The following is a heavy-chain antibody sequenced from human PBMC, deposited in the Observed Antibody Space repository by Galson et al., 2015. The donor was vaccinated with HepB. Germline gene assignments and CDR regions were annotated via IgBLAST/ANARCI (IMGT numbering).Heavy chain of an antibody. CDR1: GYSFTNSG. Sequence: SVKVSCKASGYSFTNSGISWVRQAPGQGLEWMGWISGYNGNTNYAQKVQDRVTMTTDTSTSTAYMELRSLRSDDTAVYYCAREQGYSSSSAYYYYYYMDVWGEGTTVTVSS. CDR2: ISGYNGNT. CDR3: AREQGYSSSSAYYYYYYMDV. V-gene: IGHV1-18*01. D-gene: IGHD6-6*01. J-gene: IGHJ6*03.